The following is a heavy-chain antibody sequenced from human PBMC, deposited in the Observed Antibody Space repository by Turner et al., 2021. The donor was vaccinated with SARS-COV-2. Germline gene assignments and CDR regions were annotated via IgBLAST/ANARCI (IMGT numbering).Heavy chain of an antibody. CDR1: GFPFSRYG. CDR2: IWYDGSNK. CDR3: ARDDLDPDYGFHFDY. V-gene: IGHV3-33*01. Sequence: QVQLVESGGGVVQPGRSLRLSCAASGFPFSRYGLHWVRQAPGKGLECVEVIWYDGSNKFYADSLRGRFTISRDNSKNTLYLQMNSLRAEDTAVYYCARDDLDPDYGFHFDYWGQGTLVTVSS. D-gene: IGHD4-17*01. J-gene: IGHJ4*02.